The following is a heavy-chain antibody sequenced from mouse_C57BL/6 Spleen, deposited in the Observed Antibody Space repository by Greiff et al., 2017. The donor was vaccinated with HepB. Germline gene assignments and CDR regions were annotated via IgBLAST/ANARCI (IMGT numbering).Heavy chain of an antibody. J-gene: IGHJ2*01. CDR2: IDPETGGT. CDR1: GYTFTDYE. D-gene: IGHD2-5*01. V-gene: IGHV1-15*01. Sequence: VQLKESGAELVRPGASVTLSCKASGYTFTDYEMHWVKQTPVHGLEWIGAIDPETGGTAYNQKFKGKAILTADKSSSTAYMELRSLTSEDSAVYYCTRRGSNYAYFDYWGQGTTLTVSS. CDR3: TRRGSNYAYFDY.